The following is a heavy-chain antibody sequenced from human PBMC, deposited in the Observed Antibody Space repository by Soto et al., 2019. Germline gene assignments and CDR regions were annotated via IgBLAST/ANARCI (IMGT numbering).Heavy chain of an antibody. J-gene: IGHJ4*02. CDR1: GSTFTDYY. CDR2: VDPGDGAA. D-gene: IGHD4-17*01. V-gene: IGHV1-69-2*01. CDR3: ATGGDYELDF. Sequence: EVQLVQSGADVEKPGATANISCKISGSTFTDYYIHWVQQAPGKGPQWVGLVDPGDGAATYAEKFQGTVTITADTSTDTTFLELRSLRSEDTAVYYCATGGDYELDFWGQGTLVTVSS.